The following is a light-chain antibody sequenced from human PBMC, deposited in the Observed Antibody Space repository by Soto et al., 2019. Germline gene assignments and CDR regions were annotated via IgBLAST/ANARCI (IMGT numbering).Light chain of an antibody. Sequence: EIVMTQSPGTLSVSPGERATLSCRASQSVRSSLAWYQQKPGQAPRLLLYGASTRATGIAARFSGSGSGTEFTLTISSLQSEDFAVYYCQQYDSWPQTFGQGTKVDIK. CDR1: QSVRSS. J-gene: IGKJ1*01. CDR2: GAS. V-gene: IGKV3-15*01. CDR3: QQYDSWPQT.